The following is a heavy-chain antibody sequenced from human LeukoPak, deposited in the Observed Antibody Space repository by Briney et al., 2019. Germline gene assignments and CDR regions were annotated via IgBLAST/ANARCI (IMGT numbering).Heavy chain of an antibody. CDR3: ARGTTVTTGFDY. V-gene: IGHV3-21*01. Sequence: GGSLRLSCAASGFTFSSYSMNWVRQAPGKGLEWVSSISSSSSYIYYADSVKGRFTISRDNAKNSLYLQMNSLRAEDTAVYYCARGTTVTTGFDYWGQGTLVTVSS. CDR2: ISSSSSYI. CDR1: GFTFSSYS. D-gene: IGHD4-17*01. J-gene: IGHJ4*02.